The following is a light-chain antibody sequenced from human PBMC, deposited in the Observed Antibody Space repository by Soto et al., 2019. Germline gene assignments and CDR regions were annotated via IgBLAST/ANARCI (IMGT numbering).Light chain of an antibody. CDR2: GAS. V-gene: IGKV3-15*01. Sequence: TVMTQSPATLSVSPGERATLSCRASQSVGSKVAWYQQKPGQAPSLLIYGASTRATGIPVRFSGSGSGTEFTLTISSLQSEDFAVYYCQQYSNWPPVTFGGGTKVEIK. J-gene: IGKJ4*01. CDR1: QSVGSK. CDR3: QQYSNWPPVT.